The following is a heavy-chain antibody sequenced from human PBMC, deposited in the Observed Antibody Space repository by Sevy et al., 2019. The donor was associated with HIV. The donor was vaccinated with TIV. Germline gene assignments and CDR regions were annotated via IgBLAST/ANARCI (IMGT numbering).Heavy chain of an antibody. CDR3: TRGGIAARTYYFDY. Sequence: GGSLRLSCTASGFTFGDYALSWFRQAPGKGLEWVGFIRSKAYGGTTEYAASVKGRFTISRADSKSIAYLQMNSLKTEDTAVYYCTRGGIAARTYYFDYWGQGTLVTVSS. V-gene: IGHV3-49*03. CDR1: GFTFGDYA. J-gene: IGHJ4*02. CDR2: IRSKAYGGTT. D-gene: IGHD6-6*01.